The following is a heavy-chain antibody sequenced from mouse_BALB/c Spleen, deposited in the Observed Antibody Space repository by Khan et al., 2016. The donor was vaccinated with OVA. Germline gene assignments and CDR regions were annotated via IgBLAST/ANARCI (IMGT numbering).Heavy chain of an antibody. CDR3: ARRTTGYTMDY. V-gene: IGHV1-4*01. D-gene: IGHD2-14*01. CDR1: GYTFTSNT. CDR2: INPRSGYT. Sequence: VQLQESGAELARPGASVRMSCKASGYTFTSNTMHWVKQRPGQGLEWIGYINPRSGYTTYNQNLKDKATLTADKSSSTAYMQLSSLTSEYAAVYYCARRTTGYTMDYWGQGTSVTVSS. J-gene: IGHJ4*01.